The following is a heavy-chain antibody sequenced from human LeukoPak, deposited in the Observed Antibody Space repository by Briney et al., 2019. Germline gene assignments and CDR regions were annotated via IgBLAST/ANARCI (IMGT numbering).Heavy chain of an antibody. CDR1: GFTFSSYD. V-gene: IGHV3-13*01. D-gene: IGHD4-17*01. J-gene: IGHJ3*02. CDR2: IGTAGDT. Sequence: GGSLRLSCAASGFTFSSYDTHWVRQAAGKGLEWVSAIGTAGDTYYPGSVKGRFTISRENAKNSLYLQMNSLRAGDTAVYYCARGRHDYGDPRSDAFDIWDQGTMVTVSS. CDR3: ARGRHDYGDPRSDAFDI.